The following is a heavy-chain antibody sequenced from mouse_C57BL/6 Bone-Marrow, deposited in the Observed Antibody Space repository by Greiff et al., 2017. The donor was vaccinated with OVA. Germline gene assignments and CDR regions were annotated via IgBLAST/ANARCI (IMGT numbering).Heavy chain of an antibody. CDR1: GYTFTSYW. V-gene: IGHV1-52*01. Sequence: QVHVKQSGAELVRPGSSVKLSCKASGYTFTSYWMHWVKQRPIQGLEWIGNIDPSDSETHYNQKFKDKATLTVDKSSSTAYMQLSSLTSEDSAVYYCARWGFLLLYFDYWGQGTTLTVSS. J-gene: IGHJ2*01. CDR2: IDPSDSET. CDR3: ARWGFLLLYFDY. D-gene: IGHD1-1*01.